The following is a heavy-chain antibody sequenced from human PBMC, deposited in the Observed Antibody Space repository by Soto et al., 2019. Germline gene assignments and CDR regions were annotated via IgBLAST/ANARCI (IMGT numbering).Heavy chain of an antibody. J-gene: IGHJ3*01. CDR2: IIPILGIA. D-gene: IGHD6-19*01. CDR1: EGTFSSYT. V-gene: IGHV1-69*08. CDR3: ARDLTAVASDAFDL. Sequence: QVQLVQSGAEVKKPGSSVKVSCMASEGTFSSYTISWVRQAPGQGLEWKGRIIPILGIANYAQKFQGRVTTTADKSTSTAYMELSSLRTEDTAVYYCARDLTAVASDAFDLWGQGTMVTVSS.